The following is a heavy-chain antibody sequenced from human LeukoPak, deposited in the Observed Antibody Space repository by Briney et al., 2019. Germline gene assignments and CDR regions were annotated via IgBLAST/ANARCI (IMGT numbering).Heavy chain of an antibody. CDR3: ASHYSSGSYRYTGSFDS. V-gene: IGHV4-34*01. J-gene: IGHJ4*02. Sequence: SETLSLTCAVYGGSFSDYYWSWIRQPPGKGLEWIGEINHSGTTNYSPSLKSRVSTSVDTSKNQFSLKLNSVTAADAAMYYCASHYSSGSYRYTGSFDSWGQGMLVNVSS. CDR2: INHSGTT. D-gene: IGHD3-16*02. CDR1: GGSFSDYY.